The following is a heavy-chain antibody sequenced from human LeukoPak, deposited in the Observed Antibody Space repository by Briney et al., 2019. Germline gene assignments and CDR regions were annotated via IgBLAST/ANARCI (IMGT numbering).Heavy chain of an antibody. CDR3: ARVGTSIVVVPAARYYYYMDV. J-gene: IGHJ6*03. D-gene: IGHD2-2*01. CDR2: ISAYNGNT. CDR1: GYTLTELS. V-gene: IGHV1-18*01. Sequence: ASVKVSCKVSGYTLTELSMHWVRQAPGQGLEWMGWISAYNGNTNYAQKLQGRVTMTTDTSTSTAYMELRSLRSDDTAVYYCARVGTSIVVVPAARYYYYMDVWGKGTTVTVSS.